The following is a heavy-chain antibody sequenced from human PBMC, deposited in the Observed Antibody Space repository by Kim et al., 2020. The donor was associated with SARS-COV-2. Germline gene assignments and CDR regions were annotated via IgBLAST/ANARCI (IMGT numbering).Heavy chain of an antibody. CDR3: AREGGWFGVPNGMDV. D-gene: IGHD3-10*01. CDR2: IYYSGST. Sequence: SETLSLTCTVSGGSISSGGYYWSWIRQHPGKGLEWIGYIYYSGSTYYNPSLKSRVTISVDTSKNQFSLKLSSVTAADTAVYYCAREGGWFGVPNGMDVWGQGTTVTVSS. J-gene: IGHJ6*02. CDR1: GGSISSGGYY. V-gene: IGHV4-31*03.